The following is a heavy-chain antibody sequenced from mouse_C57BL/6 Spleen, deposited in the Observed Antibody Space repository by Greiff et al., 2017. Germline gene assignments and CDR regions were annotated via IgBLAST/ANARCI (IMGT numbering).Heavy chain of an antibody. D-gene: IGHD1-1*01. J-gene: IGHJ2*01. CDR3: ARYYYGSSYGDY. V-gene: IGHV1-81*01. CDR1: GYTFTSYG. CDR2: IYPRSGNT. Sequence: QVQLQQSGAELARPGASVKLSCKASGYTFTSYGISWVKQRTGQGLEWIGEIYPRSGNTYYNEKFKGKATLTADKSSSTAYMELRSLTSEDSAVYFCARYYYGSSYGDYWGQGTTLTVSS.